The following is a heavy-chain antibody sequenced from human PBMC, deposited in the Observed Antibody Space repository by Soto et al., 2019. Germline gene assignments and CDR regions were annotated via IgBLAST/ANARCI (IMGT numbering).Heavy chain of an antibody. V-gene: IGHV1-69*13. CDR2: IIPIFGTA. J-gene: IGHJ6*02. D-gene: IGHD6-13*01. CDR3: ASRIAAAGTITGSYYYGMDV. CDR1: GGTFSSYA. Sequence: ASVKVSCKASGGTFSSYAISWVRQAPGQGLEWMGGIIPIFGTANYAQKFQGRVTITADESTSTAYMELSSLRSEDTAVYYCASRIAAAGTITGSYYYGMDVWGQGTTVTVSS.